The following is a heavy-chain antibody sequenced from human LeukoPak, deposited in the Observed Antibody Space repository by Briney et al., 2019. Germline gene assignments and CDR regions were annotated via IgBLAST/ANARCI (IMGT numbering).Heavy chain of an antibody. CDR3: ARGGVKVAATPIRH. CDR2: INHSGST. V-gene: IGHV4-34*01. CDR1: GGSFSGYY. Sequence: SETLSLTCAVYGGSFSGYYRSWIRQPPGKGLEWIGEINHSGSTNYNPSLKSRVTISVDTSKNQFSLRLSSVTAADTAVYYCARGGVKVAATPIRHWGQGTLVTVSS. D-gene: IGHD2-15*01. J-gene: IGHJ4*02.